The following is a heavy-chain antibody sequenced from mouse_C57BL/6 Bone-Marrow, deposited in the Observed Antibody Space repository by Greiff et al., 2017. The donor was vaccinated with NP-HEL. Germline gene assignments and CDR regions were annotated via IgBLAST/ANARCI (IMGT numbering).Heavy chain of an antibody. CDR1: GYTFTDYY. D-gene: IGHD1-1*01. CDR2: IYPGSGNT. V-gene: IGHV1-76*01. Sequence: VQLQQSGAELVRPGASVKLSCKASGYTFTDYYINWVKQRPGQGLEWIARIYPGSGNTYYNEKFKGKATLTAEKSSSTAYMQLSSLTSEDSAVYFCARDYGSPYFDVWGTGTTVTVSS. J-gene: IGHJ1*03. CDR3: ARDYGSPYFDV.